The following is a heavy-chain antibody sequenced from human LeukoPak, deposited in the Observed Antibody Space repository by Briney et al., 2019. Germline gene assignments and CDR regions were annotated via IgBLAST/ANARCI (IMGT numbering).Heavy chain of an antibody. Sequence: ASVKVSCKASGYTFTGYYMHWVRQAPGQGLEWMGWINPNSGGTNYAQKFQGRVTMTRDTSTSTAYMELSSLRSDDTAVYYCARERYSSGWPDYWGQGTLVTVSS. J-gene: IGHJ4*02. CDR1: GYTFTGYY. CDR3: ARERYSSGWPDY. CDR2: INPNSGGT. V-gene: IGHV1-2*02. D-gene: IGHD6-19*01.